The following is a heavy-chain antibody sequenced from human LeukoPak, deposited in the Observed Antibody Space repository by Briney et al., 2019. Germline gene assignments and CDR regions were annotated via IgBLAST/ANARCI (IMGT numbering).Heavy chain of an antibody. V-gene: IGHV4-61*02. Sequence: SETLSLTRTVSGGSISSGSYYWSWLRQPAGKGLEWIGRVYTSGSTNYNPSLKSRVTISVDTSKNQFSLKLNSVTAADTVVYYCARDHLANLASRLFDPWGQGSLVTVSS. J-gene: IGHJ5*02. D-gene: IGHD3-3*01. CDR2: VYTSGST. CDR1: GGSISSGSYY. CDR3: ARDHLANLASRLFDP.